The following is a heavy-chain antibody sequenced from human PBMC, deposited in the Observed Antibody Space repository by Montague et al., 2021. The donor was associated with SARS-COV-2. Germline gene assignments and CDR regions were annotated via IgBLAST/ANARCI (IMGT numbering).Heavy chain of an antibody. CDR1: GGSFRGYF. V-gene: IGHV4-34*01. J-gene: IGHJ4*02. D-gene: IGHD4-11*01. CDR2: INHSGST. CDR3: ARGADYYSDCRGTLRY. Sequence: SETLSLTCAVQGGSFRGYFWSWIRQSPGKGLEWIGEINHSGSTNYNPSLKSRVTISADTSQNQFSLKVSSVTASDTAVYYCARGADYYSDCRGTLRYGGQGTLVSVSS.